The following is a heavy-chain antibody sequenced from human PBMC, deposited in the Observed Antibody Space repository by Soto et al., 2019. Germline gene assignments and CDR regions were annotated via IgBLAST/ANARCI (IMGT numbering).Heavy chain of an antibody. CDR1: GFTVGPSY. D-gene: IGHD3-22*01. J-gene: IGHJ6*02. V-gene: IGHV3-66*04. Sequence: GGSLRLSCAASGFTVGPSYTSWVRQAPGKGLEWVSVIYSGGVAYYADSVKGRFTLSRDNSKNTLYLQINSLRVEDTAVYYCARHLITPMMEVAFYYGMDAWGQGTTVTVSS. CDR2: IYSGGVA. CDR3: ARHLITPMMEVAFYYGMDA.